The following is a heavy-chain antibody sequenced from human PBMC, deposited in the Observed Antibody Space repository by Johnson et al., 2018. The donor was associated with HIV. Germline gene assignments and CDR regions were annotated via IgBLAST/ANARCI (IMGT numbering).Heavy chain of an antibody. CDR1: GFIFSNAW. Sequence: VQLVESGGGLVQPGGSLRLSCAASGFIFSNAWMSLVRQAPGKGLEWVGRIKSKTDGGTTDYAAPVKGRFTISRDDSKNTLYMQMNSLKTEDTAVYYCTTAIPRSTTVITTPDAFDIWGQGTMVTVSS. CDR2: IKSKTDGGTT. CDR3: TTAIPRSTTVITTPDAFDI. V-gene: IGHV3-15*01. D-gene: IGHD4-17*01. J-gene: IGHJ3*02.